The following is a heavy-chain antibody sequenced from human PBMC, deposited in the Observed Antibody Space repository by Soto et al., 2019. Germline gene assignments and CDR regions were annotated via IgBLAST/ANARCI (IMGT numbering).Heavy chain of an antibody. CDR2: VSYSGST. Sequence: SETLSLTCSLSGGAIGGYYWSWIRQPPGKALEWIGYVSYSGSTDYHPSLKSRVSISIDTSKNQFSLKMISVTAADTAVYYCARHGSDSGWFFLDPWGQGALVTVSS. CDR3: ARHGSDSGWFFLDP. V-gene: IGHV4-59*08. CDR1: GGAIGGYY. J-gene: IGHJ5*02. D-gene: IGHD6-19*01.